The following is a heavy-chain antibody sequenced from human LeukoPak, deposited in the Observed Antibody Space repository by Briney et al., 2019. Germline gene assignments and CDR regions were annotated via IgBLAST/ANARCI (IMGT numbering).Heavy chain of an antibody. Sequence: ASVKVSCKASGGTFSSYTISWVRQAPGQGLEWMGRIIPILGISNYAQKFQARVTITADKSTSTAYMELSSLRSEDTAVYYCARSAYSNYPYTWFDPWGQGTLVTVSS. J-gene: IGHJ5*02. CDR3: ARSAYSNYPYTWFDP. D-gene: IGHD4-11*01. CDR2: IIPILGIS. V-gene: IGHV1-69*02. CDR1: GGTFSSYT.